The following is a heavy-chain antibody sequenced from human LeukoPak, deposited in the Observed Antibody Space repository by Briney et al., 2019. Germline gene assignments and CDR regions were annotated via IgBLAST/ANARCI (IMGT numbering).Heavy chain of an antibody. CDR3: ARMPSYSNYAFYFMDV. J-gene: IGHJ6*03. D-gene: IGHD4-11*01. Sequence: GGSLRLSCAASGFTFSSYSMNWVRQAPGKGLEWVSSISSSSSYIYYADSVKGRFTISRDNAKNSLYLQMNSLTAEDTAVYYCARMPSYSNYAFYFMDVWGKGTTVTVSS. V-gene: IGHV3-21*01. CDR2: ISSSSSYI. CDR1: GFTFSSYS.